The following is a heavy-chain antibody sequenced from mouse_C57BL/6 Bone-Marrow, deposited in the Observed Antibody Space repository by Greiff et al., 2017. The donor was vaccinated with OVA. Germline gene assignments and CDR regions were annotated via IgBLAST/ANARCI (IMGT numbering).Heavy chain of an antibody. CDR1: GFTFSSYG. CDR2: ISSGGSYT. J-gene: IGHJ2*01. V-gene: IGHV5-6*01. D-gene: IGHD1-1*01. CDR3: ARHGDYGSFFDY. Sequence: EVQLVESGGDLVKPGGSLKLSCAASGFTFSSYGMSWVRQTPDKRLEWVATISSGGSYTSYPDSVKGRFTFSRDNAKNTLYLQMSSLNTEDTAMYYCARHGDYGSFFDYWGQGTTLTVSS.